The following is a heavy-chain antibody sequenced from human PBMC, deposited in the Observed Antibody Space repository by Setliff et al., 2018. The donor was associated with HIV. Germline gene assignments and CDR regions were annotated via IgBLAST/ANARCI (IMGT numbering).Heavy chain of an antibody. Sequence: ASETLSLTCTVSGDSISSGGYYWSWIRQLPGKGLEWIGYIYYSGATYYNPSLKNRVTISLDTSKSQFSLKLTSVTAADTALYYCASGRGAKGGYDYFGSWGQGTLVTVS. CDR1: GDSISSGGYY. V-gene: IGHV4-31*03. D-gene: IGHD5-12*01. CDR2: IYYSGAT. CDR3: ASGRGAKGGYDYFGS. J-gene: IGHJ4*02.